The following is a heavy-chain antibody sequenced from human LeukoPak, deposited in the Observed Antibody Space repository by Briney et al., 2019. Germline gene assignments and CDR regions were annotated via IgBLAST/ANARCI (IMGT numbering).Heavy chain of an antibody. CDR2: INHSGST. J-gene: IGHJ1*01. CDR1: GGSFSGYY. CDR3: ATTHCSGGSCYSGKYFQH. Sequence: SETLSLTCAVYGGSFSGYYWSWIREPPGKGLEWIGEINHSGSTNYNPSLKSRVTISVDTSKNQFSLKLSSVTAADTAVYYCATTHCSGGSCYSGKYFQHWGQGTLVTVSS. V-gene: IGHV4-34*01. D-gene: IGHD2-15*01.